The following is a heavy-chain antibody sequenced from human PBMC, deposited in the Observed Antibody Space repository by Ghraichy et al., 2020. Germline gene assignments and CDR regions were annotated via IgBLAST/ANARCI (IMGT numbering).Heavy chain of an antibody. Sequence: GGSLRLSCAASGFTFSSYGMHWVRQAPGKGLEWVAVISYDGSNKYYADSVKGRFTISRDNSKNTLYLQMNNLRAEDTAVYYCAKDLGYWGQGTLVTVSS. J-gene: IGHJ4*02. CDR2: ISYDGSNK. CDR1: GFTFSSYG. CDR3: AKDLGY. V-gene: IGHV3-30*18.